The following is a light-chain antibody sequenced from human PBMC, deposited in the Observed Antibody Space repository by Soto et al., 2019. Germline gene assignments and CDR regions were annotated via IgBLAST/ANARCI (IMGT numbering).Light chain of an antibody. CDR2: ATS. V-gene: IGKV1-16*01. J-gene: IGKJ3*01. CDR1: QGIKYY. CDR3: QQCETYPFT. Sequence: DIQMTQSPSSLSASVGDRVTITCRASQGIKYYVAWFQQKPGKAPKSLIFATSNLQSGVPSRFSGSGSGTDFTLTISSLQPEDFATYYCQQCETYPFTFGPGTTVDIK.